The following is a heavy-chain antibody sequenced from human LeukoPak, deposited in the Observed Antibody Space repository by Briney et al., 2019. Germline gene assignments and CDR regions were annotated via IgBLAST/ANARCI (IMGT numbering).Heavy chain of an antibody. V-gene: IGHV3-7*01. Sequence: PGGSLRLSCAASGFTFNSYWMNWVRQAPGKGLEGVASLSLDGREKYYVGSVKGRFTISRDNAQKSLYLRMNSLRAEDTAVYYCARDSEKSSSFAFDIWGQGTMVTVSS. CDR3: ARDSEKSSSFAFDI. CDR2: LSLDGREK. J-gene: IGHJ3*02. D-gene: IGHD6-13*01. CDR1: GFTFNSYW.